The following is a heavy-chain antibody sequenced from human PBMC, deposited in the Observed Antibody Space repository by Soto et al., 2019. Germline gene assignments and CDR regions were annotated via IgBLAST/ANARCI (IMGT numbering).Heavy chain of an antibody. V-gene: IGHV3-23*01. CDR2: ISGSGGST. CDR1: GFTFSSYA. Sequence: GGSLRLSCAASGFTFSSYAMSWVRQAPGKGLEWVSAISGSGGSTYYADSVKGRFTISRDNSKNTLYLQMNSLRAEDTSVYYCAKHYYDSSCQYEYYFDYWGQGTLVTVSS. CDR3: AKHYYDSSCQYEYYFDY. J-gene: IGHJ4*02. D-gene: IGHD3-22*01.